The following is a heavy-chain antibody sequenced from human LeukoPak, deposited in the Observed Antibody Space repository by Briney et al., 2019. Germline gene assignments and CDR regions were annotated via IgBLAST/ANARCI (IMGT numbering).Heavy chain of an antibody. CDR2: IIPILGIA. J-gene: IGHJ6*02. CDR3: ARPYYYGSDYYGMDV. Sequence: ASVKVSCKASGGTFSSYAISWVRQAPGQGLEWMGRIIPILGIANYAQKFQGRVTITADKSTSTAYMELSSPRSEDTAVYYCARPYYYGSDYYGMDVWGQGTTVTVSS. CDR1: GGTFSSYA. D-gene: IGHD3-10*01. V-gene: IGHV1-69*04.